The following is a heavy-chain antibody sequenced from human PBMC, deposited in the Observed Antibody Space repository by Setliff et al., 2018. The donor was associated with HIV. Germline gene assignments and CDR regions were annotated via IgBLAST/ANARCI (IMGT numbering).Heavy chain of an antibody. D-gene: IGHD3-10*01. CDR2: MNPNSGVS. CDR3: ARGKGVGGVIITGGLDV. CDR1: ATFTNVD. Sequence: ASVKVSCKASATFTNVDIHWLRRATGQGLEWMGWMNPNSGVSGYGQKFQGRVTMTRDTSITTLYMELSSLTSEDTAVYYCARGKGVGGVIITGGLDVWGQGTTVTVSS. V-gene: IGHV1-8*01. J-gene: IGHJ6*02.